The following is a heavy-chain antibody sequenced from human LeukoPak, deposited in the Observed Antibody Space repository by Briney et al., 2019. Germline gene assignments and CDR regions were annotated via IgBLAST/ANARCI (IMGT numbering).Heavy chain of an antibody. Sequence: GGSLRLSCAASGFTFNTYGVDWVRQAPGKGLEWVSAISSSGSTTYYADSLKGRFSVSGDNAKNTLYLRMNSLRAADTALYSCEKDQNDWPTNFDSWGQGNLVTVSA. V-gene: IGHV3-23*01. CDR3: EKDQNDWPTNFDS. CDR2: ISSSGSTT. D-gene: IGHD1-1*01. J-gene: IGHJ4*02. CDR1: GFTFNTYG.